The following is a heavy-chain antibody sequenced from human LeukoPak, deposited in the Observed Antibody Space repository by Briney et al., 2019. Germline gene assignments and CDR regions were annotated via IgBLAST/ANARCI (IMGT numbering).Heavy chain of an antibody. CDR2: ISASTTII. CDR3: ARYNGNKFDY. V-gene: IGHV3-48*01. Sequence: GASLRLLSSASGFTFSSYSMNWVRQAPGKGLEGISYISASTTIIFDADSVKGRFTISRDNANNLLYLQMSSLRAGDTAVYYCARYNGNKFDYWGQGTLVTVSS. CDR1: GFTFSSYS. D-gene: IGHD1-26*01. J-gene: IGHJ4*02.